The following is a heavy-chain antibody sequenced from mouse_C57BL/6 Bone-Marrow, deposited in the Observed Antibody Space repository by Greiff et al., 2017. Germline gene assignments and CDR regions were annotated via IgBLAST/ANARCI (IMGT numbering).Heavy chain of an antibody. Sequence: VQLQQSGAELVRPGASVKLSCTASGFNIKDDYMHWVKQRPEQGLEWIGWIDPENGDTAYASQFPGKATITADTSSNTAYLQLSSLTAEDTAVYYCTTDSPPLLDWGQGTTLTVSS. CDR1: GFNIKDDY. J-gene: IGHJ2*01. CDR2: IDPENGDT. CDR3: TTDSPPLLD. V-gene: IGHV14-4*01. D-gene: IGHD2-10*01.